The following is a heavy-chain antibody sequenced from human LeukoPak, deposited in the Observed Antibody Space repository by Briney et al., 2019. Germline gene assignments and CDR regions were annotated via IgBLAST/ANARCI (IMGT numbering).Heavy chain of an antibody. CDR1: GYTLTELS. V-gene: IGHV1-24*01. D-gene: IGHD2-2*03. CDR2: FDTEDRET. CDR3: ATDHGSTDLDY. Sequence: ASVTVSCKVSGYTLTELSMHWVRQAPGKGLEWMGGFDTEDRETIYAQKFQGRVTMTEDTSTDTAYMELSSLRSEDTAVYYCATDHGSTDLDYWGQGTLVTVSS. J-gene: IGHJ4*02.